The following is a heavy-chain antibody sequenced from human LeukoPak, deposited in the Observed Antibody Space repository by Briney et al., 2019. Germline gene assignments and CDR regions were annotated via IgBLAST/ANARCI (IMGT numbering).Heavy chain of an antibody. J-gene: IGHJ3*02. D-gene: IGHD3-22*01. Sequence: GGSLRPSGVPPGFTFTDYAMGWVRQAPGRGLGWVSVISNSVGSTYYADSVKGRCTISRDNSKNTVSLQMNNLRAEDTAVYYCAKDAAIWYYYDSSGSPNAFDIWGQGTMVTVSS. CDR3: AKDAAIWYYYDSSGSPNAFDI. CDR1: GFTFTDYA. V-gene: IGHV3-23*01. CDR2: ISNSVGST.